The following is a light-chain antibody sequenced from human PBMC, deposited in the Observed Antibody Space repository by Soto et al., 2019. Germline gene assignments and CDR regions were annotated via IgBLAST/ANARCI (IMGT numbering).Light chain of an antibody. V-gene: IGKV1-5*01. CDR1: QSLGYW. J-gene: IGKJ1*01. CDR3: QQYTPDSPWA. Sequence: DLQMTQSPSPLSASVGDHVSLTSRASQSLGYWLAWYQQEPWNAPSLLIYDVSTLQSGVPSRFSGSGSGTEFTLTITDLQPAEFATYFCQQYTPDSPWAFGQGTKVEFK. CDR2: DVS.